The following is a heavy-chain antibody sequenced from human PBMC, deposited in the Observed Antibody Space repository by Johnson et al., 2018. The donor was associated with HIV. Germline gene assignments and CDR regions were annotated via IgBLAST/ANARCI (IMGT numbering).Heavy chain of an antibody. CDR2: ISSGGSSI. Sequence: QEQLVESGGGVVRPGGSLRLSCAASGFAFSDYYMSWIRQAPGKGLEWVSYISSGGSSIYYADSVKGRFTISRDNAKKSMYLQMNSLRAEDTAVYYCARVSMLFIAADAFDIWGQGTMVTVSS. D-gene: IGHD2-21*01. J-gene: IGHJ3*02. CDR3: ARVSMLFIAADAFDI. CDR1: GFAFSDYY. V-gene: IGHV3-11*04.